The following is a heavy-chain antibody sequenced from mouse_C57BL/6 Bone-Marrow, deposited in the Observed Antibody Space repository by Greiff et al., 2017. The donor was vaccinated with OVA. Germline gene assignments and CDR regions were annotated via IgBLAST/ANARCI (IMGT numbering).Heavy chain of an antibody. CDR3: ARADYDRFAY. Sequence: EVKLMESGGGLVQPGGSLKLSCAASGFTFSDYYMYWVRQTPEKRLEWVAYISNGGGSTYYPDTVKGRFTISRDNAKNTLYLQMSRLKSEDTAMYYCARADYDRFAYWGQGTLVTVSA. J-gene: IGHJ3*01. CDR2: ISNGGGST. D-gene: IGHD2-4*01. CDR1: GFTFSDYY. V-gene: IGHV5-12*01.